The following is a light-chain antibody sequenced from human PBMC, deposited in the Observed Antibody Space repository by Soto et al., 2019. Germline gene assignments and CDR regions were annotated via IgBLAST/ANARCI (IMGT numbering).Light chain of an antibody. Sequence: QPVLTQPPSASGSPGQSVTISCTGTNSDVGGYNYVSWYQQYPGKAPKLLIYEVTKRPSGVPDRFSGSKSGNTAYLTVSGLQAEDEADYYCNSFAPSAKWVFGGGTKLTVL. CDR3: NSFAPSAKWV. CDR2: EVT. V-gene: IGLV2-8*01. CDR1: NSDVGGYNY. J-gene: IGLJ3*02.